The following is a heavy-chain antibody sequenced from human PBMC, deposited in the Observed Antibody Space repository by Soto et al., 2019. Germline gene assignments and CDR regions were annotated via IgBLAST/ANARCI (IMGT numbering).Heavy chain of an antibody. D-gene: IGHD3-22*01. J-gene: IGHJ2*01. CDR2: IIPTFGTA. V-gene: IGHV1-69*01. CDR3: ASSRYYYDRYWYFDL. CDR1: GGTFSSYA. Sequence: QVQLVQSGAEVKKPGSSVKVSCKASGGTFSSYAISWVRQAPGQGLEWMGGIIPTFGTANYAQKFQGRVTITADESTSTAYMELSSLRSEDTAVYYCASSRYYYDRYWYFDLWGRGTLVTVSS.